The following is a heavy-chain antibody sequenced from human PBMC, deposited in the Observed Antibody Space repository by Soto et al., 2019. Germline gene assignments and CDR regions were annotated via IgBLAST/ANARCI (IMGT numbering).Heavy chain of an antibody. Sequence: SETLSLTCTGSGGSISRCDWSVILQPPGKGLEWIGYIYYSGSTNYNPSLKSRVTISVDTSKNQFSLKLSSVTAADTAVYYCARDNGYSYGYTLDHWGQGTLVTVS. J-gene: IGHJ4*02. CDR2: IYYSGST. CDR3: ARDNGYSYGYTLDH. V-gene: IGHV4-59*01. D-gene: IGHD5-18*01. CDR1: GGSISRCD.